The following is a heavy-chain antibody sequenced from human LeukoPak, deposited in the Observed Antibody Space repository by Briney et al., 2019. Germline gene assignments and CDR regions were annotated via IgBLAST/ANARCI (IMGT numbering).Heavy chain of an antibody. CDR1: GFTFSSYA. CDR2: ISGSGGST. V-gene: IGHV3-23*01. D-gene: IGHD6-19*01. CDR3: AKGYSSGWTGFSAFDY. J-gene: IGHJ4*02. Sequence: GGSLRLSCAASGFTFSSYAMSWVRQAPGKGLEWVSVISGSGGSTYYADSVKGRFTISRDNSKNTLFLQMNSLRTEDTAVYYCAKGYSSGWTGFSAFDYWGQGTLVTVSS.